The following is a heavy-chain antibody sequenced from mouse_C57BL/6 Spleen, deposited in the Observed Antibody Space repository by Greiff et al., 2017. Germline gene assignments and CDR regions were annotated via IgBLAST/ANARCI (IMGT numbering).Heavy chain of an antibody. CDR3: ARSRDGAWFAY. CDR2: INPGSGGT. V-gene: IGHV1-54*01. CDR1: GYAFTNYL. Sequence: QVQLQQSGAELVRPGTSVKVSCKASGYAFTNYLIEWVKQRPGQGLAWIGVINPGSGGTNYNEKFKGKATLTADKSSSTAYMQLSSLTSEDSAVYFCARSRDGAWFAYWGQGTLVTVSA. D-gene: IGHD2-3*01. J-gene: IGHJ3*01.